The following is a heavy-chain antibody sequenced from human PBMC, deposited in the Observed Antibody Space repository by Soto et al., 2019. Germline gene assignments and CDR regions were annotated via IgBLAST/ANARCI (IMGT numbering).Heavy chain of an antibody. CDR1: GGSISSGNYY. D-gene: IGHD3-22*01. V-gene: IGHV4-31*03. CDR2: IYYSGST. CDR3: ASTYYDASSGPFDY. J-gene: IGHJ4*02. Sequence: QVQLQESGPVLVKPSQTLSLTCTVSGGSISSGNYYWSWIRQHPGKGLEWIGYIYYSGSTYYNPSLTIRGTISVDTSKNQFSLKLSSVTAADTAVYYCASTYYDASSGPFDYWGQGTLVTVSS.